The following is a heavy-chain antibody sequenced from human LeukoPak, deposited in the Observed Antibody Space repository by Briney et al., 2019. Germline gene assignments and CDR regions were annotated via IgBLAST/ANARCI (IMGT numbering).Heavy chain of an antibody. D-gene: IGHD5-24*01. CDR3: ARGLGDGYNYDFDY. Sequence: GSSVKVSCTASGGTFSSYAISWVRQAPGQGLEWMGRIIPILGTANYAQKFQGRVTITTDESTSTAYMELSSLRSEDTAVYYCARGLGDGYNYDFDYWGQGTLVTVSS. CDR2: IIPILGTA. V-gene: IGHV1-69*11. J-gene: IGHJ4*02. CDR1: GGTFSSYA.